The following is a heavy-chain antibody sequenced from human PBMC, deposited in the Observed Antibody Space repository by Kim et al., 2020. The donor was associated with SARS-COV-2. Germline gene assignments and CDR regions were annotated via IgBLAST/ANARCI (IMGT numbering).Heavy chain of an antibody. V-gene: IGHV4-34*01. J-gene: IGHJ5*02. CDR1: GGSFSGYY. Sequence: SETLSLTCAVYGGSFSGYYWSWIRQPPGKGLEWIGEINHSGSTNYNPSLKSRVTISVDTSKNQFSLKLSSVTAADTAVYYCARGSGYSSSSWFDPWGQGTLVTVSS. CDR3: ARGSGYSSSSWFDP. D-gene: IGHD6-6*01. CDR2: INHSGST.